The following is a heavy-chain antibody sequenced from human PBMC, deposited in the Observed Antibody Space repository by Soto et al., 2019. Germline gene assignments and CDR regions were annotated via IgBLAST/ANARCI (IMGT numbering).Heavy chain of an antibody. V-gene: IGHV3-48*02. CDR3: ARDYYGSGSHPDCFDY. D-gene: IGHD3-10*01. Sequence: PGGSLRLSCAASGFTFSSYSMNWVRQAPGKGLEWISYISSSTSIIYYADSVKGRFTISRDNAKNSLYLQMSSLRDEDTAVYFCARDYYGSGSHPDCFDYWGQGTLVTVSS. CDR2: ISSSTSII. J-gene: IGHJ4*02. CDR1: GFTFSSYS.